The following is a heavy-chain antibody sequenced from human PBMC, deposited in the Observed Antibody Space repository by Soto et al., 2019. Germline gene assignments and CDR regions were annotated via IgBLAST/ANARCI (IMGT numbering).Heavy chain of an antibody. V-gene: IGHV3-30*04. CDR3: AREYRLAVVAPGY. J-gene: IGHJ4*02. CDR1: GFTFSSYT. D-gene: IGHD3-22*01. CDR2: ISHDGSDK. Sequence: QVQLVESGGGLVQPGRSLRLSCAASGFTFSSYTMHWVRQTPGKGLERVAVISHDGSDKYYADSVKGRFTISRDNSKNTLSLQMNSLRREDTSVYYCAREYRLAVVAPGYWGQGILVTVYS.